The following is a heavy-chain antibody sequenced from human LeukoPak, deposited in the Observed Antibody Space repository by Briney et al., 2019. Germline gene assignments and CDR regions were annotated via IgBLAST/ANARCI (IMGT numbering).Heavy chain of an antibody. CDR2: VYYSGST. Sequence: PPETPSLTCTLSGGSISTYYSTWIPQPPGNRLEWIGYVYYSGSTNYNPSLKSRVTISVDASKNQFSLKLSSVTAADTAVYYCARLGIFGVVTDYWGQGTLVTVSS. D-gene: IGHD3-3*01. CDR1: GGSISTYY. J-gene: IGHJ4*02. CDR3: ARLGIFGVVTDY. V-gene: IGHV4-59*08.